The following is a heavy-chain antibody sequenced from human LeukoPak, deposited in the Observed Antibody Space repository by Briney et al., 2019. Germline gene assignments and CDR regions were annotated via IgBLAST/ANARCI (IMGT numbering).Heavy chain of an antibody. CDR3: AKDKYSGYDSPAFDI. CDR1: GFTFDDYA. J-gene: IGHJ3*02. V-gene: IGHV3-9*03. Sequence: PGGSLRLSCSASGFTFDDYAMHWVRQAPGKGLERVSGISWNSGSIGYADSVKDRFTISRDNAKNYLYLQMDILRAEDMALYYCAKDKYSGYDSPAFDIWGQGTMVTVSS. D-gene: IGHD5-12*01. CDR2: ISWNSGSI.